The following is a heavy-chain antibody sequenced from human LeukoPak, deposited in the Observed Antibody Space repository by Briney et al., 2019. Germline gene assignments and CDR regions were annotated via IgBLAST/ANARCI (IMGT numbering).Heavy chain of an antibody. V-gene: IGHV4-39*07. CDR3: AGRLRYYYYMDV. D-gene: IGHD2-15*01. Sequence: PGGSLRLSCAASGFTFSSYEMNWVRQPPGKGLEWIGSIYYSGSTYYNPSLKSRVTISVDTSKNQFSLKLSSVTAADTAVYYCAGRLRYYYYMDVWGKGTTVTVSS. J-gene: IGHJ6*03. CDR1: GFTFSSYE. CDR2: IYYSGST.